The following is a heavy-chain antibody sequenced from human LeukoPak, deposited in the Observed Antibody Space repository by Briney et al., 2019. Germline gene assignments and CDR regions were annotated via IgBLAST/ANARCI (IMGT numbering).Heavy chain of an antibody. Sequence: ASVKVSCKASGYTFTSYGISWVRQAPGQGLEWMGWISAYNGNTNYAQKLQGRVTMTTDTSTSTAYMELRSLRSDDTAVYYCARGREGSEWELRPYYFDYWGQGTLVTVSS. CDR1: GYTFTSYG. CDR3: ARGREGSEWELRPYYFDY. J-gene: IGHJ4*02. V-gene: IGHV1-18*01. D-gene: IGHD1-26*01. CDR2: ISAYNGNT.